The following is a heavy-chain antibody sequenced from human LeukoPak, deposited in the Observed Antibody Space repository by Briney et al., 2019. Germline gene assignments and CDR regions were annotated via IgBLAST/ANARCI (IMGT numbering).Heavy chain of an antibody. CDR3: APQRLILKN. CDR2: IKEDGGEK. J-gene: IGHJ4*02. CDR1: GFTFSRSW. D-gene: IGHD2-15*01. Sequence: GGSLRLSCAASGFTFSRSWMSWVRQAPGKGLEWVANIKEDGGEKYYVDSVKGRFTISRDNAKNSLYLQMKSVRAEDTAVYYCAPQRLILKNWGQGTLVTVSS. V-gene: IGHV3-7*01.